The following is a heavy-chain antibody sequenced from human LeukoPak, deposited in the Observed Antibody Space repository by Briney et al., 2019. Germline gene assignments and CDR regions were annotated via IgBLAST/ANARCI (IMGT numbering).Heavy chain of an antibody. Sequence: GGSLRLSCAASGITFSSYAMSWVRQAPGQGLEWVSTISPSGGSTYYADSLKGRFTISRDNSKDTLSLQMNSLRAEDTAVYYCAKQLGYCSDGSCYFPYWGQGTLVTVSS. J-gene: IGHJ4*02. D-gene: IGHD2-15*01. CDR2: ISPSGGST. CDR3: AKQLGYCSDGSCYFPY. V-gene: IGHV3-23*01. CDR1: GITFSSYA.